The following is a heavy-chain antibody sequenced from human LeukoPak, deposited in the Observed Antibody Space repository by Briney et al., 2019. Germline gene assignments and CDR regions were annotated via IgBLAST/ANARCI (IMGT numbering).Heavy chain of an antibody. Sequence: SETLSLTCTVSGGSISSSSYYWGWIRQPPGKGLEWIGSIYYSGSTYYNPSLKSRVTISVDTSKNQFSLKLSSVTAADTAVYYCARAQSSGWNFFDYWGQGTLVTVSS. J-gene: IGHJ4*02. CDR3: ARAQSSGWNFFDY. CDR1: GGSISSSSYY. D-gene: IGHD6-19*01. CDR2: IYYSGST. V-gene: IGHV4-39*07.